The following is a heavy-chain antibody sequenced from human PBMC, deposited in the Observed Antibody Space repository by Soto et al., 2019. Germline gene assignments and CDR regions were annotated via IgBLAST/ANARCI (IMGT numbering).Heavy chain of an antibody. V-gene: IGHV4-34*01. D-gene: IGHD2-2*01. J-gene: IGHJ4*02. CDR3: ARTTFNLVPAAMGTFDY. CDR2: INHSGST. Sequence: SETLSLTCAVYGGSFSGYYWSWIRQPPGKGLEWIGEINHSGSTNYNPSLKSRVTISVDTSKNQFSLKLSSVTAADTAVYYCARTTFNLVPAAMGTFDYWGQGTLVTVSS. CDR1: GGSFSGYY.